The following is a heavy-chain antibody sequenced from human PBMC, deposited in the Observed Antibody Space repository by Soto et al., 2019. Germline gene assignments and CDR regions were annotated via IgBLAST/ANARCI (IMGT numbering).Heavy chain of an antibody. V-gene: IGHV3-23*01. J-gene: IGHJ6*01. D-gene: IGHD5-12*01. CDR3: ARAVATIGYYGVDV. CDR2: ITASGSRT. Sequence: DVQVLDSGGGLVQPGGSLRLSCEDSGFTLNSYALTWVRQAPGKGLEWVADITASGSRTLYADSVKGRFTISRDDSRSTLFLQMNRLRVEDTAVYYCARAVATIGYYGVDVWGQGATGTVSS. CDR1: GFTLNSYA.